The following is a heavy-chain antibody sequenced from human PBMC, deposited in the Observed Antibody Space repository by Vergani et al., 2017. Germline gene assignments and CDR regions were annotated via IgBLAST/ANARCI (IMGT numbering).Heavy chain of an antibody. CDR3: ARSRPYCTSGSCPAI. Sequence: QVKLQESGPGLLKPSQTLSLICTVSGVSIRSGSHYWSWIRPPAGKGPEWIGHIHTGGSTDLNPSFKSRVSISVDTSKSQFSLKLNSVTVADTAVYYCARSRPYCTSGSCPAIWGQGTLVTVSS. CDR1: GVSIRSGSHY. CDR2: IHTGGST. D-gene: IGHD2-15*01. V-gene: IGHV4-61*02. J-gene: IGHJ4*02.